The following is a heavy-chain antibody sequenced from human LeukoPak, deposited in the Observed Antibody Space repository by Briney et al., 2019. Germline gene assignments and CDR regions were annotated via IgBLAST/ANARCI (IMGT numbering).Heavy chain of an antibody. V-gene: IGHV3-30-3*01. CDR1: GFTFSSYA. D-gene: IGHD3-22*01. J-gene: IGHJ4*02. CDR3: ARSGVVVVITPDY. CDR2: ISYDGSNK. Sequence: GRSLRLSCAASGFTFSSYAMHWVRQAPGKGLEWVAVISYDGSNKYYADSVKGRFTISRDNSKNTLYLQMNSLRAEDTAVYYCARSGVVVVITPDYWGQGTLVTVSS.